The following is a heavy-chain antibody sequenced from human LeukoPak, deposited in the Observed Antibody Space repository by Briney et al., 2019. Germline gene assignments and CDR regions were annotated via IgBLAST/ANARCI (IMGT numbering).Heavy chain of an antibody. D-gene: IGHD3-16*01. Sequence: GGSLRLSCAASGFTFSSYWMSWVRQAPGKGLEWVANIKQDGSEKYYVDSVKGRFTISRDNAKNSLYLQMNSLRAEDTAVYYCARGPPPGATAFGVVDYWGQGTLVTVSS. CDR1: GFTFSSYW. CDR2: IKQDGSEK. V-gene: IGHV3-7*01. CDR3: ARGPPPGATAFGVVDY. J-gene: IGHJ4*02.